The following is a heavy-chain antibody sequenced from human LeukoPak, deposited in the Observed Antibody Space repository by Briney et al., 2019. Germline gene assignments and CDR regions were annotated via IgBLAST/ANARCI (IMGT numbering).Heavy chain of an antibody. D-gene: IGHD3-10*01. CDR1: GGTFSSYA. CDR2: IIPIFGTA. Sequence: GASVKVSCKASGGTFSSYAISWVRQAPGQGLEWMGGIIPIFGTANYAQKFQGRVTITADESTSTAYMELSSLRSEDTAVYYCARETRITMVRGVWDWFDPWGQGTLVTVSS. CDR3: ARETRITMVRGVWDWFDP. V-gene: IGHV1-69*13. J-gene: IGHJ5*02.